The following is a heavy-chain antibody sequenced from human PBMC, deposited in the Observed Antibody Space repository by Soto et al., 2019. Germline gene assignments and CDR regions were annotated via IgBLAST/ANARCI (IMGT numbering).Heavy chain of an antibody. J-gene: IGHJ4*02. V-gene: IGHV3-23*01. CDR3: AKGGSSWSYFDY. CDR1: GFTFVNYD. Sequence: EVQLLESGGGLVQPGGSLRLSCAASGFTFVNYDMTWVRQAPGKGLEWVSTISGSGSSTYYADSVKGRFTISRDNSKNTLYLTMNSLRAEETAVYYCAKGGSSWSYFDYWGQGTLVTVSS. CDR2: ISGSGSST. D-gene: IGHD6-13*01.